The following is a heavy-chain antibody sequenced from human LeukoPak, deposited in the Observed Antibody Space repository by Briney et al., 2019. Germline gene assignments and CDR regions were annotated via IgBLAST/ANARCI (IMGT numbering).Heavy chain of an antibody. CDR2: ISHDESNK. CDR1: GFTFSSYA. Sequence: GGSLRLSCAASGFTFSSYAMYWVRQAPGRGLEWVAVISHDESNKFYVDSVKGRFTISRDNAKNSLYLQMNSLRAEDTAVYYCARAVSVSSYYFDCWGQGTLVTVSS. CDR3: ARAVSVSSYYFDC. J-gene: IGHJ4*02. V-gene: IGHV3-30*03. D-gene: IGHD5/OR15-5a*01.